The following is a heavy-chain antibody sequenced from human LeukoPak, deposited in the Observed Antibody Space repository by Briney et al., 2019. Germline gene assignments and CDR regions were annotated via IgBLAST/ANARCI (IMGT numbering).Heavy chain of an antibody. Sequence: GGSLRLSCTTSVFTFSTYWMHWVRQAPGKGLVWVSRVSGDGSSTVYADSVKGRYTISRDNAKNTLYLQMNSLRAEDTAVYYCTRDLSPAHFWGQGTLVTVSS. J-gene: IGHJ4*02. CDR3: TRDLSPAHF. CDR2: VSGDGSST. D-gene: IGHD2/OR15-2a*01. V-gene: IGHV3-74*01. CDR1: VFTFSTYW.